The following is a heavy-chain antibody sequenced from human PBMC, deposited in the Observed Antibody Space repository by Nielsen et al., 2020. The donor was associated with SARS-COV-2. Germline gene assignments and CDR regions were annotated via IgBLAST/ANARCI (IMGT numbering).Heavy chain of an antibody. D-gene: IGHD6-13*01. CDR3: ASSSGYRGEGAFDI. Sequence: GSLRLSCTVSGGSISSSSYYWGWIRQPPGKGLEWIGSIYYSGSTYYNPSLKSRVTISVDTSKNQFSLKLSSVTAADTAVYYCASSSGYRGEGAFDIWGQGTMVTVSS. J-gene: IGHJ3*02. CDR1: GGSISSSSYY. CDR2: IYYSGST. V-gene: IGHV4-39*07.